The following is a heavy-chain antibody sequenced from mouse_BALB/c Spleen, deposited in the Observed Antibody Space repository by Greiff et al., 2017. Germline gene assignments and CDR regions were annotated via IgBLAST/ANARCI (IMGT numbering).Heavy chain of an antibody. CDR3: ARALRALRFDY. J-gene: IGHJ2*01. D-gene: IGHD6-1*01. V-gene: IGHV3-6*02. Sequence: EVQLQESGPGLVKPSQSLSLTCSVTGYSITSGYYWNWIRQFPGNKLEWMGYISYDGSNNYNPSLKNRISITRDTSKNQFFLKLNSVTTEDTATYYCARALRALRFDYWGQGTTLTVSS. CDR2: ISYDGSN. CDR1: GYSITSGYY.